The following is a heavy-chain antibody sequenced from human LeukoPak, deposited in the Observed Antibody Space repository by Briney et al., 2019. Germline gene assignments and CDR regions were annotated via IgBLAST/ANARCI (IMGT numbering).Heavy chain of an antibody. D-gene: IGHD5-18*01. CDR2: IYYSGST. CDR3: ARLRYSYGYYYGMDV. CDR1: GGSISSYY. Sequence: PPETLSLTCTVPGGSISSYYWSWIRQPPGKGLEWIGYIYYSGSTNYNPPLKSRVTISVDTSKNQFSLKLSSVTAADTAVYYCARLRYSYGYYYGMDVWGQGTTVTVSS. V-gene: IGHV4-59*08. J-gene: IGHJ6*02.